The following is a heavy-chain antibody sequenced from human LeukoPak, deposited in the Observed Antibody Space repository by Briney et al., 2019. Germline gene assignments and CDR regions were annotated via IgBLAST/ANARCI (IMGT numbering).Heavy chain of an antibody. J-gene: IGHJ4*02. V-gene: IGHV1-24*01. CDR1: GYTLTELS. D-gene: IGHD6-13*01. CDR2: FDPEDGET. Sequence: ASVKVSCKVSGYTLTELSMHWVRQAPGKGLEWVGGFDPEDGETIYAQKFQGRVTMTEDTSTSTAYMEMRSLTSDDTAVYYCARGHPGIAAGGLDYWGQGTLVTVSS. CDR3: ARGHPGIAAGGLDY.